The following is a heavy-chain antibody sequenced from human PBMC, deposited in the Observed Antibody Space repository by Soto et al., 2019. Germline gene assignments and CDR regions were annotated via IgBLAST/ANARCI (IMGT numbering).Heavy chain of an antibody. J-gene: IGHJ5*02. Sequence: ASVQVSCKASGYTFTSSGISWVRQPPGQGLAGMGWISAYNGNTNYAQKLQGRATMTTDTSTSTAYMELRSLRSDDTAVYYCARSNRTYCSGTSCYPTPAGWFDPWGQGTLVTVSS. CDR3: ARSNRTYCSGTSCYPTPAGWFDP. CDR1: GYTFTSSG. D-gene: IGHD2-2*01. V-gene: IGHV1-18*01. CDR2: ISAYNGNT.